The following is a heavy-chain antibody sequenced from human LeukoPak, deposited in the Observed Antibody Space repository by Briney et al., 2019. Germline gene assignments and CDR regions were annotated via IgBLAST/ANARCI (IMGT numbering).Heavy chain of an antibody. J-gene: IGHJ4*02. D-gene: IGHD3-22*01. V-gene: IGHV3-21*01. CDR3: ARDHYYDSSGYYYPLDY. CDR1: GFTFSSYS. CDR2: ISSSSSYI. Sequence: GGSLTLSCAPSGFTFSSYSMNWVRQAPGKGLEWVPSISSSSSYIYYADSVKGRFTISRDNAKNSLYLQMNSLRAEDTAVYYCARDHYYDSSGYYYPLDYWGQGTLVTVSS.